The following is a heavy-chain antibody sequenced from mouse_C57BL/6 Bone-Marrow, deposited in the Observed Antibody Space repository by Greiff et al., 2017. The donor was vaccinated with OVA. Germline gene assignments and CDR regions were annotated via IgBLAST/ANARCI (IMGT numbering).Heavy chain of an antibody. CDR1: GYTFTNYW. J-gene: IGHJ4*01. CDR2: IYPGGGYT. D-gene: IGHD1-1*01. Sequence: VKLMESGAELVRPGTSVKMSCKASGYTFTNYWIGWAKQRPGHGLEWIGDIYPGGGYTNYNEKFKGKATLTADKSSSTAYMQFSSLTSEDSAIYYCAIYYYGKNAMDYWGQGTSVTVSS. CDR3: AIYYYGKNAMDY. V-gene: IGHV1-63*01.